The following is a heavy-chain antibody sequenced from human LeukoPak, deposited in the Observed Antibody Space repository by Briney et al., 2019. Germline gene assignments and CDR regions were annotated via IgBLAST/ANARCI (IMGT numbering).Heavy chain of an antibody. CDR3: ASTHISSGWSSPNDY. D-gene: IGHD6-19*01. Sequence: SETLSLTCTVSGGSISSYYWSWIRQPAGKGLEWIGRIYTSGSTNYNPSLKSRVTMSVDTSKNQFSLKLSSVTVADTAVYYCASTHISSGWSSPNDYWGQGTLVTVSS. CDR1: GGSISSYY. CDR2: IYTSGST. V-gene: IGHV4-4*07. J-gene: IGHJ4*02.